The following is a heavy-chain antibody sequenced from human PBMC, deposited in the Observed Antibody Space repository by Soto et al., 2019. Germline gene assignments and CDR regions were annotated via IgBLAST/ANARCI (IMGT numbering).Heavy chain of an antibody. Sequence: WETPSLTCTVPGGSISNYYWSWIRQPPGRGLEWIGHIFYSGSTNYNPALKSRVTISVDTSKSQFSLKLSSVTAADTAVYYCAKDSGYNYGYFRWFDPWGQGTLVT. CDR2: IFYSGST. CDR1: GGSISNYY. D-gene: IGHD5-18*01. CDR3: AKDSGYNYGYFRWFDP. J-gene: IGHJ5*02. V-gene: IGHV4-59*01.